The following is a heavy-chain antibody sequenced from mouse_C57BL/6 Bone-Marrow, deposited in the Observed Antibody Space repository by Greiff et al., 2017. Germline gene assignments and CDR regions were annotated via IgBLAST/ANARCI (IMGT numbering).Heavy chain of an antibody. CDR3: AAHYYYGSSLAY. CDR1: GYTFTSYW. J-gene: IGHJ3*01. CDR2: IYPGSGST. D-gene: IGHD1-1*01. V-gene: IGHV1-55*01. Sequence: QVQLQQPGAELVKPGASVKMSCKASGYTFTSYWITWVKQRPGQGLEWIGDIYPGSGSTNYNEKFKSKATLTVYKSSSTAYMQLSSLTSEDSAVYYCAAHYYYGSSLAYWGQGTLVTVSA.